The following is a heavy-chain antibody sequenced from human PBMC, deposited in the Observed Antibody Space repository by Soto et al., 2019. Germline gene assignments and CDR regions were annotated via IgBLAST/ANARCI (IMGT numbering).Heavy chain of an antibody. CDR1: GFTVSNNY. CDR2: IYVGGYT. Sequence: EVQLVESGGDLVQPGGSLRLSCAASGFTVSNNYITWVRQAPGKGLEGVSLIYVGGYTYYADTVKGRFTISRDNSKNTLYLQMNSMRAEDTAVYYCAVYAPRHWFDSWGQGTLVTVSS. CDR3: AVYAPRHWFDS. V-gene: IGHV3-66*01. J-gene: IGHJ5*01. D-gene: IGHD6-6*01.